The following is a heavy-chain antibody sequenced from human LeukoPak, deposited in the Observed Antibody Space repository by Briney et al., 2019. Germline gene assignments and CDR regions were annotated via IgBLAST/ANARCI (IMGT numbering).Heavy chain of an antibody. CDR2: IRSKAYGGTT. V-gene: IGHV3-49*04. CDR1: GFTFGDYA. D-gene: IGHD3-3*01. Sequence: GRSLGLSCTASGFTFGDYAMSWVRQAPGKGLEWVGFIRSKAYGGTTEYAASVKGRFTISRDDSKSIAYLQMNSLKTEDTAVYYCTREYFYDFWSGDAFDIWGQGTMVTVSS. CDR3: TREYFYDFWSGDAFDI. J-gene: IGHJ3*02.